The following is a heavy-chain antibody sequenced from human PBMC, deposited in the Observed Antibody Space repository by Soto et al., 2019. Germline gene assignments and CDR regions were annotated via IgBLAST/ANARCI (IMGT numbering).Heavy chain of an antibody. Sequence: GPSVKVSCKASGGTFSSYAISWVRQAPGQGLEWMGGIIPIFGTANYAQKFQGRVTITADESTSTAYMELSSLRSEDTAVYYCARWFRNYYGSGKSDYYYYYGMDVWGQGTTVTVSS. CDR3: ARWFRNYYGSGKSDYYYYYGMDV. CDR2: IIPIFGTA. D-gene: IGHD3-10*01. V-gene: IGHV1-69*13. J-gene: IGHJ6*02. CDR1: GGTFSSYA.